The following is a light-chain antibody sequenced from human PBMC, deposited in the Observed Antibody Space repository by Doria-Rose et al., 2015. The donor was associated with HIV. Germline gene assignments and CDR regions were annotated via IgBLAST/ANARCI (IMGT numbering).Light chain of an antibody. J-gene: IGKJ3*01. Sequence: DIRVTQSPESLGMSLGERATLNCKSNQSLLYTSTNYLAWYQQKPGQPPKLLIYWASTRQSGVPARFSGSGSGTDFTLTISSLEAEDAAVYYCQQYYDTPSFGPGTTVDIK. CDR2: WAS. CDR3: QQYYDTPS. V-gene: IGKV4-1*01. CDR1: QSLLYTSTNY.